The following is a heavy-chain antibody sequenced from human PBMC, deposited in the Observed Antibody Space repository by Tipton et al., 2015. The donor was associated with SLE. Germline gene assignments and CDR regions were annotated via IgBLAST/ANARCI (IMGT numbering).Heavy chain of an antibody. D-gene: IGHD1-14*01. Sequence: SLRLSCAAFGLTLSTRSMNWVRQAPGKGLEWVSSISSNSGYKQYLDSVKGRFTISRDNAENSLYLQMNSLRAEDTALYYCAPSTGRPLDYWGQGTLVTVSS. CDR1: GLTLSTRS. CDR2: ISSNSGYK. V-gene: IGHV3-21*04. CDR3: APSTGRPLDY. J-gene: IGHJ4*02.